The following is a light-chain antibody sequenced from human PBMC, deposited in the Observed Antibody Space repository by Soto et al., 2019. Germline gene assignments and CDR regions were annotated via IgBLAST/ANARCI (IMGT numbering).Light chain of an antibody. CDR2: KAS. J-gene: IGKJ1*01. CDR1: QSISSW. Sequence: DLQMTQSPSTLSASVGDRVTITCRASQSISSWLAWYQQKPGKAPNLLIYKASSLESGVPSRFSGSGSGTELTLAVRSLQPDDFAIYYCQQYNSYWTFGQGPKVEIK. V-gene: IGKV1-5*03. CDR3: QQYNSYWT.